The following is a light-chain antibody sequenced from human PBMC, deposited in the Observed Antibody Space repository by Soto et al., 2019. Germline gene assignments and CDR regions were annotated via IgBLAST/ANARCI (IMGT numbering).Light chain of an antibody. Sequence: QSALTQPASVSGSPGQSITISCTGTSSDVGGYNYVSWYQQHPGKAPKLMIYEVSNRPSGVSNRFSGSKSGNTASLTISGLQAGDEADYYCSSYTSSNWVFGGGTKLTVL. V-gene: IGLV2-14*01. CDR2: EVS. CDR3: SSYTSSNWV. J-gene: IGLJ3*02. CDR1: SSDVGGYNY.